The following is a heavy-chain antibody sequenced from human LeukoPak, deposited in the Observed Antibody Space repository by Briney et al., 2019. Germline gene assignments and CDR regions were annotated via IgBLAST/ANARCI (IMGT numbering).Heavy chain of an antibody. CDR1: AFTFSDYS. Sequence: PGGSPRLSCAASAFTFSDYSMNWVRQAPGKGLEWISYISGRSSTIYYADSVRGRFTISRDNAKNSMYLRMNSLRAEDTAVYYCARDRLTSGSYFFDYWGQGTLVTVSS. CDR2: ISGRSSTI. D-gene: IGHD1-26*01. J-gene: IGHJ4*02. V-gene: IGHV3-48*01. CDR3: ARDRLTSGSYFFDY.